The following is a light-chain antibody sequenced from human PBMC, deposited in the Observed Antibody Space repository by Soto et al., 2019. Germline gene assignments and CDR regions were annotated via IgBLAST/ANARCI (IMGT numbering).Light chain of an antibody. CDR1: QSVSSSY. V-gene: IGKV3-20*01. CDR2: GAS. CDR3: QQYGSSPLT. J-gene: IGKJ2*01. Sequence: EMVLTQSPGTLSLSPGERATLSCRASQSVSSSYLAWYQQKPGQAPRLLIYGASSRATGIPDRFSGSGSGTDFTLTISTLEPEAFAVYYCQQYGSSPLTFGQGTKLEIK.